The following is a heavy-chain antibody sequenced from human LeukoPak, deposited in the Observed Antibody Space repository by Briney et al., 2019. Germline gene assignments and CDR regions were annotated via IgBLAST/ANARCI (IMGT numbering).Heavy chain of an antibody. V-gene: IGHV1-69*04. CDR3: ARGQGVTDPPPYGLDV. Sequence: SVTVSCKASGGTLSSYAISWVRQAPGQGLECMGRIIPILDIATYAQKFQGRVTITADKSTSTAYMELSSLSSEDTAVYYCARGQGVTDPPPYGLDVWGQGTTVTVSS. CDR2: IIPILDIA. CDR1: GGTLSSYA. D-gene: IGHD3-10*01. J-gene: IGHJ6*02.